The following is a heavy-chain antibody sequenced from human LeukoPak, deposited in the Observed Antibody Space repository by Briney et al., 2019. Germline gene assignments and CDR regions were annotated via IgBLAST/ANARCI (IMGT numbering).Heavy chain of an antibody. CDR3: ARAQITVRSSAFDL. CDR2: ISSSSSYI. J-gene: IGHJ3*01. V-gene: IGHV3-21*01. CDR1: GFTFSSYS. D-gene: IGHD3-16*01. Sequence: GGSLRLSCAASGFTFSSYSMNWVRQAPGKGLEWVSSISSSSSYIYYADSVKGRFTISRDHAKNSLYLQMNSLRAEDTAVYYCARAQITVRSSAFDLWGQGTMVTVSS.